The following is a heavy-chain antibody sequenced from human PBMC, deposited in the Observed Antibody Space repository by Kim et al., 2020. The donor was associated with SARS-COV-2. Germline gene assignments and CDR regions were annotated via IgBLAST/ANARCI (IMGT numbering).Heavy chain of an antibody. Sequence: SETLSLTCSVSGDSISSFYWSWIRQPPGKGLEWIGYIYNIGTTNYNPSLKSRVSISLDMSESEFSLKLSSMTAADTAVYYCARQGPGPHDAFDILGQGT. V-gene: IGHV4-59*08. CDR1: GDSISSFY. CDR3: ARQGPGPHDAFDI. CDR2: IYNIGTT. J-gene: IGHJ3*02.